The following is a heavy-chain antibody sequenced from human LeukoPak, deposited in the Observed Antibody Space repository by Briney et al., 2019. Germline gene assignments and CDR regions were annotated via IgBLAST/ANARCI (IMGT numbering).Heavy chain of an antibody. CDR2: IYYTGST. D-gene: IGHD6-13*01. V-gene: IGHV4-39*01. CDR3: ARRSSWYGEFDP. CDR1: GGSISSYY. J-gene: IGHJ5*02. Sequence: SETLSLTCTVSGGSISSYYWSWIRQPPGKGLEWIGSIYYTGSTSYKLSLKSRVTISVDTSKNQFSLKLSSVTAADTAVYYCARRSSWYGEFDPWGQGTLVTVSS.